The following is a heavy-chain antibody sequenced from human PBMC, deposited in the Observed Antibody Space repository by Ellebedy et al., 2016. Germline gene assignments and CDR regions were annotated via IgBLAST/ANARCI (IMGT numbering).Heavy chain of an antibody. J-gene: IGHJ4*02. D-gene: IGHD4-11*01. CDR3: GRKGWGNYVFDY. Sequence: SETLSLXXTVSGDSISNDNYYWGWIRQPPGKGLEWIGSIYYSGSTYYNPSLKSRVIMSVDTSKNQFSLKLNSVTAADTAVYYCGRKGWGNYVFDYWGQGTLVTVSS. CDR2: IYYSGST. V-gene: IGHV4-39*01. CDR1: GDSISNDNYY.